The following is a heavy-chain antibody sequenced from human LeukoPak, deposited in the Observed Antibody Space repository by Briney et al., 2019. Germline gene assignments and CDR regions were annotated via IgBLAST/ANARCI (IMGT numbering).Heavy chain of an antibody. CDR2: INHSGST. D-gene: IGHD3-3*01. CDR1: GGSFSGYY. Sequence: PSETLSLTCAVYGGSFSGYYWSWIRQPPGKGLEWIGEINHSGSTNYNPSLKSRVTISVDTSKNQFSLKLSSVTAADTAVYYCARDGRDYDFWSGYHIDYWGQGTLVTVSS. CDR3: ARDGRDYDFWSGYHIDY. J-gene: IGHJ4*02. V-gene: IGHV4-34*01.